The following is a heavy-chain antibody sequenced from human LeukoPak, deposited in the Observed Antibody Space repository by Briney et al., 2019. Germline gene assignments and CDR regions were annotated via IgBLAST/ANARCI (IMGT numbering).Heavy chain of an antibody. J-gene: IGHJ6*02. D-gene: IGHD3-10*01. CDR2: ISYDGSNK. V-gene: IGHV3-30-3*01. CDR1: GFTFSSYA. CDR3: ARERGWFGENYHYGMDV. Sequence: PGGSLRLSCAASGFTFSSYAMHWVRQAPGKGLEWVAVISYDGSNKYYADSVKGRFTISRDNSKNTLYLQMNSLRAEDTAVYYCARERGWFGENYHYGMDVWGQGTTVTVSS.